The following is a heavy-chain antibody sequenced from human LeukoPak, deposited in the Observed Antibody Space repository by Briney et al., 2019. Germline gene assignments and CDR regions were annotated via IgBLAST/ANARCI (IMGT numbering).Heavy chain of an antibody. CDR2: ISDGGAHL. D-gene: IGHD6-19*01. J-gene: IGHJ3*01. V-gene: IGHV3-30*18. Sequence: PGGSLRLSCAGSGFIFRNYGMHWVRQAPGQGLEWVAVISDGGAHLYYVDSVKGRFTISRDNSESTMYLQMNSLRVEDTAVYYCAKEGTRSHSQWAFDFWGQGTMVTVSS. CDR3: AKEGTRSHSQWAFDF. CDR1: GFIFRNYG.